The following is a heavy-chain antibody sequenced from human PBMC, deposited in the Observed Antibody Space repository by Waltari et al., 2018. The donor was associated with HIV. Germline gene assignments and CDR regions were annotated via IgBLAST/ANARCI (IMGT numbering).Heavy chain of an antibody. CDR2: ISDGGRMK. V-gene: IGHV3-30*04. CDR3: ARDGHFYDSRPLDY. Sequence: QVQLVESGGGVVQPGRSLRLSCAASGFTFSPYAMPWVRQAPGRGLGWVAIISDGGRMKYYADSVKGRFTISRDNSKNTVYLQMNSLRGEDTAVYYCARDGHFYDSRPLDYWGQGTLVTVSS. J-gene: IGHJ4*02. D-gene: IGHD3-22*01. CDR1: GFTFSPYA.